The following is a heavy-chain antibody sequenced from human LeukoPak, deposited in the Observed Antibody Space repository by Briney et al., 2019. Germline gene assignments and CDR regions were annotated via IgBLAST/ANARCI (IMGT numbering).Heavy chain of an antibody. D-gene: IGHD1-26*01. CDR2: LYYSGST. CDR1: GDSFRSSTYY. J-gene: IGHJ5*02. Sequence: PSETLSLTCTVSGDSFRSSTYYWGWIRQPPGRGLEWIGSLYYSGSTYNNPSLKSRVTISVDTSKNQFSLKLTSVTAADTAVYYCARGYRYPVDWFDPWGQGTLVTVSS. V-gene: IGHV4-39*07. CDR3: ARGYRYPVDWFDP.